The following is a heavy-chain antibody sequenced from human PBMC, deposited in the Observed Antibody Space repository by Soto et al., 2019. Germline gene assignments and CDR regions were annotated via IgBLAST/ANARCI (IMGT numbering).Heavy chain of an antibody. D-gene: IGHD3-22*01. V-gene: IGHV4-31*03. CDR2: IYYSGST. Sequence: SETLSLTCTVSGGSISSGGYYWSWIRQHPGKGLEWIGYIYYSGSTYYNPSLKSRVTISVDTSKNQFSLKLSSVTAADTAVYYGARDRPGNYYDSSGFDYWGQGTLVTVSS. CDR3: ARDRPGNYYDSSGFDY. J-gene: IGHJ4*02. CDR1: GGSISSGGYY.